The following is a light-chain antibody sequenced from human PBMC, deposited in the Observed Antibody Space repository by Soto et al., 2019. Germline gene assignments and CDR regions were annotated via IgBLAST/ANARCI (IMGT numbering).Light chain of an antibody. V-gene: IGKV1-27*01. CDR3: QNYNSVPLT. J-gene: IGKJ4*01. Sequence: DIQMTQSPSSLSASVGDRVTITCRASQGISDYLAWYQQNPGKVPKLLIYAASTLQTGVPSRFSGSGSGTDFSLTISNLQPEDVGTYYCQNYNSVPLTFGGGTKVEI. CDR1: QGISDY. CDR2: AAS.